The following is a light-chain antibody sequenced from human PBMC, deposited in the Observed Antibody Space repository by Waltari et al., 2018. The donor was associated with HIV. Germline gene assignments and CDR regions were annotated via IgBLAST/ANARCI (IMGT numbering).Light chain of an antibody. V-gene: IGKV3-11*01. CDR2: DAS. CDR3: QQRSNWPLIT. CDR1: QSVSTY. Sequence: EIVLTQSPATLSLSPGERATLPCRASQSVSTYLAWYQQKPGQAPRLLIYDASDRATGIPARFSGSGSGTDFTLTISDLEPEDFAVYYCQQRSNWPLITFGQGTRLEIK. J-gene: IGKJ5*01.